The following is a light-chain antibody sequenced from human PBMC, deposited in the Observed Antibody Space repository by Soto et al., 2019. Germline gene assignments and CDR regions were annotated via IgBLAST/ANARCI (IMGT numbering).Light chain of an antibody. CDR2: AAS. CDR1: QSISRY. Sequence: DIPMTQSPSSLSASVGDRVTITCRASQSISRYLNWYQQKPGKGPKLPIYAASSFQSGAPSRFRCSGSGPYFNLTISNLPPEDFATYYCQHNYSTPPWTFGQGPKVEIK. V-gene: IGKV1-39*01. J-gene: IGKJ1*01. CDR3: QHNYSTPPWT.